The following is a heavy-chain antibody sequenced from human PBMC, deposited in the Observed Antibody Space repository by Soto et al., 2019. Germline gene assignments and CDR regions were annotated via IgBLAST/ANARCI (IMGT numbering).Heavy chain of an antibody. J-gene: IGHJ6*02. D-gene: IGHD3-16*01. V-gene: IGHV1-18*01. CDR3: ARLIRDYIWGRSAHQYGMDV. CDR2: ISTYNGDT. CDR1: GYTFTSYG. Sequence: QVHLVQSGAEAKKPGASVKVSCKASGYTFTSYGISWVRQAPGQGLEWMGWISTYNGDTNYAQKLHDRVTMTTDTSXXTXYXGLRSLRSDDTAVYYCARLIRDYIWGRSAHQYGMDVWGQGTTVTVSS.